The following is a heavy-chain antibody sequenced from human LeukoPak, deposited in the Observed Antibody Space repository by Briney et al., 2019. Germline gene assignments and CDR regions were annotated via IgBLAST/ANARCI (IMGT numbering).Heavy chain of an antibody. CDR1: GGTFSSYA. Sequence: SVKVSCKASGGTFSSYAISWVRQAPGQGLEWMGGIIPIFGTANYAQKFQGRVTLTADEFTSTAYMELSSLRAEDTAVYYCARDLPYGYSSGWYIDAFDIWGQGTMVTVSS. J-gene: IGHJ3*02. D-gene: IGHD6-19*01. CDR3: ARDLPYGYSSGWYIDAFDI. V-gene: IGHV1-69*01. CDR2: IIPIFGTA.